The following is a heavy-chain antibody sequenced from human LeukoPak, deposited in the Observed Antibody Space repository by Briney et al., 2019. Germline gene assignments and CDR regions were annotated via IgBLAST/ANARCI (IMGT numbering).Heavy chain of an antibody. J-gene: IGHJ4*02. CDR2: IYYSGST. V-gene: IGHV4-59*01. Sequence: SETLSLTCSVSGDSISSYYWSWIRQPPGKGLEWIGYIYYSGSTKYNPSLKSRVTISIDTPKNQFSLNLTSVTAADTAVYYCATSYYDYDRWDYWGQGNLVTVSS. D-gene: IGHD3-16*01. CDR3: ATSYYDYDRWDY. CDR1: GDSISSYY.